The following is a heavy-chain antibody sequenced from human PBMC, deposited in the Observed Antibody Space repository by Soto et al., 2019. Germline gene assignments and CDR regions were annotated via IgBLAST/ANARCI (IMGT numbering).Heavy chain of an antibody. D-gene: IGHD1-1*01. CDR3: ARDLTDNYPLDY. CDR1: GFTFSRHA. J-gene: IGHJ4*02. CDR2: ISDNGRTK. V-gene: IGHV3-30-3*01. Sequence: QVQLVESGGGVVQPGRSLRLSCAASGFTFSRHAMDWVRQAPGKGLEWVAFISDNGRTKDYADSVKGRFTISRDNSKNTLYRQMNSLRADDTAVNYCARDLTDNYPLDYWAREPWSPSPQ.